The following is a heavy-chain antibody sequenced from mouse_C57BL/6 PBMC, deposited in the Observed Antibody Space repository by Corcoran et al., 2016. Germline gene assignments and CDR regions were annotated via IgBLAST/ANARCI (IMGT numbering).Heavy chain of an antibody. Sequence: DVQLQESGPGLVKPSQSLSLTCSVTGYSITSGYYWNWIRQFPGNKLEWMGYISYDGSNNYNPSLKNRISITRDTSKNQFFLKLNSVTTEDTATYYCARGGGTTVVATRYFDVWGTGTTVTVSS. CDR2: ISYDGSN. CDR3: ARGGGTTVVATRYFDV. V-gene: IGHV3-6*01. CDR1: GYSITSGYY. J-gene: IGHJ1*03. D-gene: IGHD1-1*01.